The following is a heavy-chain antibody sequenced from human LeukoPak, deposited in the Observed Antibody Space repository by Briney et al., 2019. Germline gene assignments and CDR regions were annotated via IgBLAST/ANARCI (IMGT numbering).Heavy chain of an antibody. D-gene: IGHD3-10*01. CDR2: IDPEDGDT. V-gene: IGHV1-69-2*01. Sequence: ASVKISCTTSGYTFTDHYIHWVQQAPGKGLEWVGRIDPEDGDTVYAEMFQGRLTITADTSTDTVYMQLSSLRSEDTAVFYCALPGITIVRGPRRFSDTWGQGTLVTVSS. CDR3: ALPGITIVRGPRRFSDT. J-gene: IGHJ5*01. CDR1: GYTFTDHY.